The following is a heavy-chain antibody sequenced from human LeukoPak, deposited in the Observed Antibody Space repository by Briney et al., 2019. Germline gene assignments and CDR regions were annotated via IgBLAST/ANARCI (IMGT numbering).Heavy chain of an antibody. CDR1: GFTFSSYA. J-gene: IGHJ4*02. D-gene: IGHD6-19*01. CDR2: ISYDGSNK. CDR3: ARVRDISGHWGFLDY. Sequence: QPGGPLRLSCAASGFTFSSYAMHWARQAPGKGLEWVAVISYDGSNKYYADSVKGRFTISRDNSKNTLYLQMNSLRAEDTAVFYCARVRDISGHWGFLDYWGQGTLVTVSS. V-gene: IGHV3-30-3*01.